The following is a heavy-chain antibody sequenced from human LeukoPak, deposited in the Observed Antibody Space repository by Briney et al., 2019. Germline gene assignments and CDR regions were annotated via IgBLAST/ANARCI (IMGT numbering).Heavy chain of an antibody. V-gene: IGHV4-59*11. CDR1: GDSFSSHY. CDR3: ARDLVTVTKGFDI. CDR2: ISYIGTT. D-gene: IGHD4-17*01. Sequence: SGTLSLTCAVSGDSFSSHYWTWIRQPPGRGLEWIGYISYIGTTNYNPSLKSRVTISIDTSKNQFSLKLSSVTTADTAVYYCARDLVTVTKGFDIWGLGTMVSVSS. J-gene: IGHJ3*02.